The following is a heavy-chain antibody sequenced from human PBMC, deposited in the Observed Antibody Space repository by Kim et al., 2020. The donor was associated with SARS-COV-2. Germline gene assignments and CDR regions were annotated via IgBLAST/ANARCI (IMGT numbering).Heavy chain of an antibody. V-gene: IGHV4-61*02. Sequence: SETLSLTCTVSGGSISSGSYYWSWIRQPAGKGLEWIGRIYTSGSTNYNPSLKSRVTISVDTSKNQFSLKLSSVTAADTAVYYCARSGGMWVAGTYYFDYWGQRTLVTVSS. CDR3: ARSGGMWVAGTYYFDY. CDR2: IYTSGST. D-gene: IGHD6-19*01. CDR1: GGSISSGSYY. J-gene: IGHJ4*02.